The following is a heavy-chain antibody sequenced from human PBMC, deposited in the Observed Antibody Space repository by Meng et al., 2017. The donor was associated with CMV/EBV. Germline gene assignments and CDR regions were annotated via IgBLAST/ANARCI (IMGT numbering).Heavy chain of an antibody. D-gene: IGHD5-12*01. Sequence: ASVKVSCKTSGGTFSSYAFIWVRQAPGQGLEWMGWISAYNGNTNYAQKLQGRVTMTTDTSTSTAYMELRSLRSDDTAVYYCARGLRNCDYWGQGTLVTVSS. CDR3: ARGLRNCDY. V-gene: IGHV1-18*01. CDR2: ISAYNGNT. J-gene: IGHJ4*02. CDR1: GGTFSSYA.